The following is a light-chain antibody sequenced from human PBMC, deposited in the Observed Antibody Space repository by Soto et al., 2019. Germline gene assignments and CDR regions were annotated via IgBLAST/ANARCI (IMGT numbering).Light chain of an antibody. CDR1: QGISRA. V-gene: IGKV1D-13*01. Sequence: AIQLTQSPSSLASSVGDRVTITCRASQGISRALSWYQQKPWSAPKLLIYTTSNLRGGVPSRFSASGSDTDFTLTVSSLQPEDFATYYWQQHYNYPLTFGGGTKVEIK. CDR3: QQHYNYPLT. CDR2: TTS. J-gene: IGKJ4*01.